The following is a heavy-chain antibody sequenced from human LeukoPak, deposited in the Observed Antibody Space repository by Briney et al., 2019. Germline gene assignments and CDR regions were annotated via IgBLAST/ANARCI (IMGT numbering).Heavy chain of an antibody. J-gene: IGHJ4*02. CDR1: GFTFSSYA. CDR3: ARGPYCGGDCYSTFDY. Sequence: PGGSLRLSCSASGFTFSSYAISWVRQAPGQGLEWMGRIIPIFGTANYAQKFQGRVTITADESTSTAYMELSSLRSEDTAVYYCARGPYCGGDCYSTFDYWGQGTLVTVSS. D-gene: IGHD2-21*02. V-gene: IGHV1-69*01. CDR2: IIPIFGTA.